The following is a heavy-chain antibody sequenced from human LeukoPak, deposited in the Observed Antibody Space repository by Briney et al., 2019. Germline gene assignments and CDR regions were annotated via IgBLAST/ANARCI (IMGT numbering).Heavy chain of an antibody. CDR2: IYYSGST. D-gene: IGHD4-17*01. CDR3: ARYGDHAPGDY. Sequence: SETLSLTCTVSGGSISSGGYYWSWIRQPPGKGLEWIGYIYYSGSTYYNPSLKSRVTISVDTSKNQFSLKLSSVTAADTAVYYCARYGDHAPGDYWGQGTLVTVSS. CDR1: GGSISSGGYY. J-gene: IGHJ4*02. V-gene: IGHV4-30-4*01.